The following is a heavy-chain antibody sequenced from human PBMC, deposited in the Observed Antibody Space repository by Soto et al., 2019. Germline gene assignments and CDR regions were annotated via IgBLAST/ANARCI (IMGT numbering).Heavy chain of an antibody. CDR1: GFTFSYG. D-gene: IGHD2-15*01. CDR2: ISYDSSNK. CDR3: AKLVIGYCSGNTCDDY. J-gene: IGHJ4*02. V-gene: IGHV3-30*18. Sequence: VQLLESGGGLIQPGGSLRLSCAASGFTFSYGIHWLRQAPGKGLEWVAYISYDSSNKFYGASVKGRCTISRDNCKNTQFLQMNSLRAEDTAVYYCAKLVIGYCSGNTCDDYWGQGTLVAVSS.